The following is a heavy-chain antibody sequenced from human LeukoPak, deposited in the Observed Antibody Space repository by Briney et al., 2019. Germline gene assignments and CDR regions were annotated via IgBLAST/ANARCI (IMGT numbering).Heavy chain of an antibody. D-gene: IGHD3-10*01. V-gene: IGHV4-34*01. J-gene: IGHJ3*02. CDR3: ARGAKLYAFDI. CDR1: GGSFSGYY. CDR2: INHSGST. Sequence: SETLSLTCAVYGGSFSGYYWSWIRQPPGKGLEWIGEINHSGSTNYNPSLKSRVTISVDTSKNQFSLKLSSVAAADTAVYYCARGAKLYAFDIWGQGTMVTVSS.